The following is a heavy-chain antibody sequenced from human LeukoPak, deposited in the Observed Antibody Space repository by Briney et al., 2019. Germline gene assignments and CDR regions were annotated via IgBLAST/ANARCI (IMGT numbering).Heavy chain of an antibody. D-gene: IGHD2-21*02. J-gene: IGHJ4*02. Sequence: SETLSLTCTVSTYSISSGYYWGWIRQPPGKGLEWIGNIYHSGSTNYNPSLKSRVTISVDKSKNQFSLKLSSVTAADTAVYYCARYRSGGDCYHDYWGQGTLVTVSS. CDR1: TYSISSGYY. CDR2: IYHSGST. V-gene: IGHV4-38-2*02. CDR3: ARYRSGGDCYHDY.